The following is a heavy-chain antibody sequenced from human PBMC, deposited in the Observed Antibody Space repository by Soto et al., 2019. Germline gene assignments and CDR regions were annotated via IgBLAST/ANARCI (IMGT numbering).Heavy chain of an antibody. Sequence: QVQLVQSGAEVKKPWASVKVSCKASGYTFTSYGISWVRQAPGQGLEWMGWISAYNGNTNYAQKLQGRVTMTTDTSTSTAYMELRSLRSDDTAVYYCARDEHGDYTGSDAFDIWGQGTMVTVSS. CDR2: ISAYNGNT. CDR1: GYTFTSYG. J-gene: IGHJ3*02. V-gene: IGHV1-18*01. D-gene: IGHD4-17*01. CDR3: ARDEHGDYTGSDAFDI.